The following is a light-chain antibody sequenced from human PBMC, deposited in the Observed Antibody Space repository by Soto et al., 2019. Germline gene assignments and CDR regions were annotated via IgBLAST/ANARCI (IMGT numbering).Light chain of an antibody. J-gene: IGLJ1*01. Sequence: QSVLPRPPSVSGAPGQRVPISCTGSSSNLGAGYDVHWYQQLHGTAPKLIMYGNSNRPSGVPDRCSGSNSGTSTSLAVTGLQAEDEADYYCQPYDSSLSEVFVPGTKLTVL. CDR1: SSNLGAGYD. V-gene: IGLV1-40*01. CDR3: QPYDSSLSEV. CDR2: GNS.